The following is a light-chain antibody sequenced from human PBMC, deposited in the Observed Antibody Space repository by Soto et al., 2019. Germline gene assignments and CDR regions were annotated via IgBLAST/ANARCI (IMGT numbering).Light chain of an antibody. CDR3: SSFAGSAHVI. Sequence: QSVLTQPPSASGSPGQSVTISCTGTSSDVGGYNYVSWYQQYPGKAPKLMIYEVTNRPSGVPDRFSGSKSGNTASLTVSGLQAEDEADYYCSSFAGSAHVIFGGGTKLTVL. J-gene: IGLJ2*01. V-gene: IGLV2-8*01. CDR2: EVT. CDR1: SSDVGGYNY.